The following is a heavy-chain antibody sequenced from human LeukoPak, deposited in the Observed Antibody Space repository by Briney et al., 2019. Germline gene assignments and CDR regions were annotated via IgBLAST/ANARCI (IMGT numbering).Heavy chain of an antibody. CDR3: AREVGLAAGEFDS. CDR2: IIPIFGTA. D-gene: IGHD6-13*01. J-gene: IGHJ4*02. Sequence: SVKVSCKASGGTFSSYAISWVRQAPGQGLEWMGGIIPIFGTANYAQKFQGRVTITTDESTSTAYMELSSLRSEDTAVYYCAREVGLAAGEFDSWGQEPLVTVSP. V-gene: IGHV1-69*05. CDR1: GGTFSSYA.